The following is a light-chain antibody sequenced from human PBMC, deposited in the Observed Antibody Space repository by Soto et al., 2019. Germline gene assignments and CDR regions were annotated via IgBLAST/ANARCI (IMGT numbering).Light chain of an antibody. CDR3: QQSYSSPFT. CDR2: AAS. Sequence: DIQMTQSPSSLSASVGDRVTITCRASQSISSYLNWYQQKPGKAPNLLIYAASSLQSGVPSKFSGSGSGTDFTLTISSLQPEDFENYYCQQSYSSPFTFGPGTKVDIK. CDR1: QSISSY. J-gene: IGKJ3*01. V-gene: IGKV1-39*01.